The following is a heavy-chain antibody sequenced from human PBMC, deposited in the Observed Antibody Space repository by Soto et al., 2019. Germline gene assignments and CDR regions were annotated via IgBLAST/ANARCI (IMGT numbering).Heavy chain of an antibody. CDR3: ARSQDSSGSWNNCFDP. V-gene: IGHV1-69*01. D-gene: IGHD3-22*01. CDR2: IIPIFGTA. Sequence: QVQLVQSGAEVKKPGSSVKVSCKASGGTFSTYTITWVRQAPGQGLEWMGGIIPIFGTANYPQQFQGRVTSTADESTSTDYMEMSSLRSEDTAVYSCARSQDSSGSWNNCFDPWGQGTLVTVSS. CDR1: GGTFSTYT. J-gene: IGHJ5*02.